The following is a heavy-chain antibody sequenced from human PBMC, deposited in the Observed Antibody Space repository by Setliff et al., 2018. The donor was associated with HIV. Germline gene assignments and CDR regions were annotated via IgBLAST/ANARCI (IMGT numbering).Heavy chain of an antibody. D-gene: IGHD3-9*01. J-gene: IGHJ4*02. V-gene: IGHV4-34*01. CDR2: VSHTGST. Sequence: SETLSLTCAVYGGSLSGYYWRWIRQPPGKGLEWIGDVSHTGSTNYNPSLKSRITISADTPKNQFSLKLSSVTAADTAVYYCARLRYYDILAGYAFDYWGQGTLVTVSS. CDR1: GGSLSGYY. CDR3: ARLRYYDILAGYAFDY.